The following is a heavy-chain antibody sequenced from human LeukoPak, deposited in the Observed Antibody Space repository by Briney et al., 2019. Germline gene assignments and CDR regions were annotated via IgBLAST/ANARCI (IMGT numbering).Heavy chain of an antibody. D-gene: IGHD3-16*01. Sequence: GASVKVSCKASGDSLSSYAITWVRQAPGQGLEWLGRVIPIFGTANYPQKFQGRVTITADIFSSTVYIEMTNLTSDDTAVYFCAKQGAVRQDYYMDVWGNGTTVSVS. J-gene: IGHJ6*03. CDR2: VIPIFGTA. V-gene: IGHV1-69*06. CDR3: AKQGAVRQDYYMDV. CDR1: GDSLSSYA.